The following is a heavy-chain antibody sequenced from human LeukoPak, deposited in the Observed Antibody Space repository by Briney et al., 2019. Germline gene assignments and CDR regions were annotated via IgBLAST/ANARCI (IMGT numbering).Heavy chain of an antibody. V-gene: IGHV4-4*07. Sequence: SETLSLTCSVSRGSISSYYWSWIRQPAGKGLEWIGRVYSSGSTNYNPSLKSRVTMSIDTSKNQFSLKLSSVTAADTAVYSCARGRSSGWYVVDYWGQGTLVTVSS. CDR2: VYSSGST. D-gene: IGHD6-19*01. J-gene: IGHJ4*02. CDR3: ARGRSSGWYVVDY. CDR1: RGSISSYY.